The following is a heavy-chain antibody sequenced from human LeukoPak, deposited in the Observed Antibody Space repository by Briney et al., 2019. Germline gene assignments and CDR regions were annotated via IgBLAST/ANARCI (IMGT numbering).Heavy chain of an antibody. CDR2: IIPIFGTA. D-gene: IGHD1-26*01. CDR3: ARAPYRYSGSYDAFDI. J-gene: IGHJ3*02. Sequence: SVKVSCKASGGTFSSYAISWVRQAPGQGLEWMGGIIPIFGTANYAQKFQGRVTITADESTSTAYMELSSLRSEDTAVYYCARAPYRYSGSYDAFDIWGQGTMVTVSS. V-gene: IGHV1-69*13. CDR1: GGTFSSYA.